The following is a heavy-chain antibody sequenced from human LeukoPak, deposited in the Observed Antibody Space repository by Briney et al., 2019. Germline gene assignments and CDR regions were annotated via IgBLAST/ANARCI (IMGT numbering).Heavy chain of an antibody. CDR1: GFTFSSDG. J-gene: IGHJ4*02. CDR2: IRYDGSNK. V-gene: IGHV3-30*02. CDR3: AKGDHYDILTGYYKGNLFDY. D-gene: IGHD3-9*01. Sequence: PGGSLRLSCAASGFTFSSDGMHWVRQAPGKGLEWVAFIRYDGSNKYYAGSVKGRFTISRDNSKNTLYLQMNSLRAEDTAVYYSAKGDHYDILTGYYKGNLFDYWGQGTLVTVSS.